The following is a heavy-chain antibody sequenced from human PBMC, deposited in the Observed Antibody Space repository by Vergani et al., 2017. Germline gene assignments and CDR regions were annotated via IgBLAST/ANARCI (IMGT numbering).Heavy chain of an antibody. CDR1: GYTFTSYG. V-gene: IGHV1-18*01. D-gene: IGHD3-9*01. CDR2: ISAYNGNT. Sequence: QVQLVQSGAEVKKPGSSVKVSCKASGYTFTSYGISWVRQAPGQGLEWMGWISAYNGNTNYAQKLQGRVTMTTDTSTSTAYMELRSLRSDDTAVYYCAREGHYDILTGYYRFDIWGQGTMVTVSS. CDR3: AREGHYDILTGYYRFDI. J-gene: IGHJ3*02.